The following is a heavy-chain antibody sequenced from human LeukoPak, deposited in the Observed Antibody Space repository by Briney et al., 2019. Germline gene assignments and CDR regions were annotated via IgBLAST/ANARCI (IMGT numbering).Heavy chain of an antibody. CDR2: INHSGST. CDR1: GGSFSGYY. J-gene: IGHJ4*02. V-gene: IGHV4-34*01. Sequence: SETLSLTCAVYGGSFSGYYWSWIRQPPGKGLEWIGVINHSGSTNYNPSLKSRVTISVDTSKNQFSLKLSSVTAADTAVYYCAREGLYGDYVWSLDYWGQGTLVTVSS. D-gene: IGHD4-17*01. CDR3: AREGLYGDYVWSLDY.